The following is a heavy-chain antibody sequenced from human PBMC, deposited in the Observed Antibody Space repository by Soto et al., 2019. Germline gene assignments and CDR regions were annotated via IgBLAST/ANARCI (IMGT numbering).Heavy chain of an antibody. CDR2: INPSGGST. Sequence: ASVKVSCKASGYTFTSYYIHCVRQAPGQGLEWMGVINPSGGSTSYAQKFQGRVTMTRDTSTSTAYMELSSLRSEDTAVYYCARGSGYYYWDDYWGQGTLVTVSS. V-gene: IGHV1-46*01. J-gene: IGHJ4*02. D-gene: IGHD3-22*01. CDR3: ARGSGYYYWDDY. CDR1: GYTFTSYY.